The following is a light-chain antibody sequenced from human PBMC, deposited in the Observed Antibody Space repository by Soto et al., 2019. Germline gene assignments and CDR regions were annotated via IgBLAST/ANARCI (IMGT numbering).Light chain of an antibody. CDR1: QSVSSY. CDR2: DAS. Sequence: EIVLTHSPGTLSLSPWEIATLSCRASQSVSSYLAWYQQKPGQAPRLLIYDASNRATGIPARFSGSGSGTDFTLTISSLEPEDFAVYYCQQRSSWPLITFGQGTRLEIK. CDR3: QQRSSWPLIT. J-gene: IGKJ5*01. V-gene: IGKV3-11*01.